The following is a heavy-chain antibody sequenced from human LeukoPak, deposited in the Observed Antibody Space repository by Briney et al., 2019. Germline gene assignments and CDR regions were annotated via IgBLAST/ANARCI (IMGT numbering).Heavy chain of an antibody. CDR3: ARGYYGSGSSTYPDY. CDR1: GYSFTSYW. J-gene: IGHJ4*02. CDR2: IYPGDSDT. V-gene: IGHV5-51*01. Sequence: GESLKISCKGSGYSFTSYWIGWVRQMPGKGLEWMGIIYPGDSDTRYSPSFQGQVTISADKSISTAYLQWSSLKASDTAMYYCARGYYGSGSSTYPDYWGQGTLVTVSS. D-gene: IGHD3-10*01.